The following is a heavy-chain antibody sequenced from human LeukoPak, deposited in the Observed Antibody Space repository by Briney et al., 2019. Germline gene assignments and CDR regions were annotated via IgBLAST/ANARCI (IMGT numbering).Heavy chain of an antibody. Sequence: GGSLRLSCAASGFTFSSYAMSWVRQAPGKGLEWGSAISGSGGATDYADSVKGRSTISRDASKNTLDLQMNSLRAEDTAVYYCAKDRGDSNGWSYFDHWGQGTPVTVSS. CDR1: GFTFSSYA. CDR2: ISGSGGAT. CDR3: AKDRGDSNGWSYFDH. V-gene: IGHV3-23*01. D-gene: IGHD6-19*01. J-gene: IGHJ4*02.